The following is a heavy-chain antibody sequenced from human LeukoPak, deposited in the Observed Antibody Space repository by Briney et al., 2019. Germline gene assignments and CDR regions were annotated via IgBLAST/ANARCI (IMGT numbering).Heavy chain of an antibody. CDR3: ARYYYDSSGQRPDRFDY. V-gene: IGHV4-59*01. Sequence: PSETLSLTCTVSGGSISSYYWSWIRQPPGKGLEWIGYIYYSGSTNYNPSLKSRVTISVDTSKNQFSLKLSSVTAADTAVYYCARYYYDSSGQRPDRFDYWGQGTLVTVSS. J-gene: IGHJ4*02. D-gene: IGHD3-22*01. CDR2: IYYSGST. CDR1: GGSISSYY.